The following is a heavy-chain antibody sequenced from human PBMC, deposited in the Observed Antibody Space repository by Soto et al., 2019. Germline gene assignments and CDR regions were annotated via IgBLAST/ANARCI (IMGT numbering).Heavy chain of an antibody. J-gene: IGHJ4*02. D-gene: IGHD3-22*01. V-gene: IGHV3-23*01. Sequence: TGGSLRLSCAASGFTFSSYGMSWVRQAPGKGLEWVSAISGGGGSTYYADSVKGRFTISRDNSKNTLYLQMNSLRAEDTAIYYCAKSVGAYYFPFDYWGQGTLVTVSS. CDR3: AKSVGAYYFPFDY. CDR2: ISGGGGST. CDR1: GFTFSSYG.